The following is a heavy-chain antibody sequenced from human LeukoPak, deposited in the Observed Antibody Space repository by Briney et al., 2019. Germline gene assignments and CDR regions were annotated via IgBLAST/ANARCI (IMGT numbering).Heavy chain of an antibody. D-gene: IGHD6-6*01. J-gene: IGHJ6*03. V-gene: IGHV3-7*01. CDR3: ARNRDSSSALIYYYYYYMDV. Sequence: PGGSLRLSCAVSGFTFSNYWMTWVRQAPGKGLEWLANINQDGSEKYYVDSLKGRFTVSRDNAQNSLYLQMNSLRAEDTAVYYCARNRDSSSALIYYYYYYMDVWGKGTTVTASS. CDR2: INQDGSEK. CDR1: GFTFSNYW.